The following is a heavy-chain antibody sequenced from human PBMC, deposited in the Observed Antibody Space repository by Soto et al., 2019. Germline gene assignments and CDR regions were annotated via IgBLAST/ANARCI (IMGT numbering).Heavy chain of an antibody. V-gene: IGHV4-59*01. CDR2: IYYSGST. J-gene: IGHJ4*02. D-gene: IGHD3-10*01. Sequence: SETLSLTCTVSGGSISSYYWSWIRQPPGKGLEWIGYIYYSGSTNYNPSLKSRVTISVDTSKNQFSLKLSSVTAADTAVYYCASSYGSGSYTPLFDYWGQGTLVTVSS. CDR3: ASSYGSGSYTPLFDY. CDR1: GGSISSYY.